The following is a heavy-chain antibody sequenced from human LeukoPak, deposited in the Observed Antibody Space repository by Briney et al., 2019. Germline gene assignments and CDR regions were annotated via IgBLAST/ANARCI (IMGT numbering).Heavy chain of an antibody. CDR3: ARVVPAADFDY. V-gene: IGHV4-31*03. Sequence: KSSQTLSLTCTVSGGSISSGGYYWSWIRQHPGKGLEWIEYIYYSGSTYYNPSLKSRVTISVDTSKNQFSLKLSSVTAADTAVYYCARVVPAADFDYWGQGTLVTVSS. J-gene: IGHJ4*02. CDR1: GGSISSGGYY. CDR2: IYYSGST. D-gene: IGHD2-2*01.